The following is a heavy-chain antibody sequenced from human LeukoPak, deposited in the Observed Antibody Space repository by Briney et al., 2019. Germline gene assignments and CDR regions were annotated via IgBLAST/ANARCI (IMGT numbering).Heavy chain of an antibody. CDR2: VKSDGSSP. J-gene: IGHJ4*02. Sequence: GGSLRLSCAATGFTFSDYWMHWVRQAPGKGLVWVPRVKSDGSSPIYADSVRGRFTISRDNARNTLYLQMNSLRAEDTAVYYCLRGAHYDTSGYYYWGQGTLVTVSS. V-gene: IGHV3-74*01. CDR1: GFTFSDYW. D-gene: IGHD3-22*01. CDR3: LRGAHYDTSGYYY.